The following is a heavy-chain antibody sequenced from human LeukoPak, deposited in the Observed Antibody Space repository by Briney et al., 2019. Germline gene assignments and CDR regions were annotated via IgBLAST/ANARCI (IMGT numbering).Heavy chain of an antibody. Sequence: SETLSLTCAVYGGSFSGYYWSWIRQPPGKGLEWIGEINHSGSTNYNPSLKSRVTISVDTSKNQFSLKLSSVTAADTAVYYCARGVDHYDSSGYRYWGQGTLVTVSS. J-gene: IGHJ4*02. CDR2: INHSGST. V-gene: IGHV4-34*01. D-gene: IGHD3-22*01. CDR3: ARGVDHYDSSGYRY. CDR1: GGSFSGYY.